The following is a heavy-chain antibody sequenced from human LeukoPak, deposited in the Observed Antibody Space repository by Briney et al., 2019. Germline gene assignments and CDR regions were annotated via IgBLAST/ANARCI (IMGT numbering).Heavy chain of an antibody. CDR1: GFMFSSYW. D-gene: IGHD3-16*01. CDR2: IKEDGSEK. V-gene: IGHV3-7*01. CDR3: ARDQGGVGY. Sequence: GGSLRLSCAASGFMFSSYWMSWVRQAPGKGLEWVADIKEDGSEKSYVDSVKGRFTISRDNAKNSLYLQMNSLRAEDTAVYYCARDQGGVGYWGQGTLVTVSS. J-gene: IGHJ4*02.